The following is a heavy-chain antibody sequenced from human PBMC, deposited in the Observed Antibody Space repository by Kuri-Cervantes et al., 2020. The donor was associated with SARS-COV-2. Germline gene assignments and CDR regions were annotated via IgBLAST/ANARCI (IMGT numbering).Heavy chain of an antibody. CDR1: GFTLSNSYM. D-gene: IGHD3-3*01. J-gene: IGHJ1*01. CDR2: IYQAGST. Sequence: ESLKISCVVSGFTLSNSYMSWVRQAPGKGLEWIGSIYQAGSTFYNPSLKSRVSMSLDRSKNQYSLNLSSVTAADTDVYYCVAAILGVDTGYFQHWGQGTLVTVSS. CDR3: VAAILGVDTGYFQH. V-gene: IGHV4/OR15-8*01.